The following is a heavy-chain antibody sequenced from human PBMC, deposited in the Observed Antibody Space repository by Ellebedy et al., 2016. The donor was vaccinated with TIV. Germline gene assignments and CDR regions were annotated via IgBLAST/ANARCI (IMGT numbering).Heavy chain of an antibody. D-gene: IGHD2-21*02. V-gene: IGHV3-30*18. J-gene: IGHJ3*01. CDR1: GFTFRTYG. Sequence: PGGSLRLSCAASGFTFRTYGIHWFRQAPGKGLEWVALISYDETNKYYADSVKGRFTIARDNSKNTLFLQMNSLSTEDTAVYYCAKTAMDASFDVWGQGTMVTVSS. CDR3: AKTAMDASFDV. CDR2: ISYDETNK.